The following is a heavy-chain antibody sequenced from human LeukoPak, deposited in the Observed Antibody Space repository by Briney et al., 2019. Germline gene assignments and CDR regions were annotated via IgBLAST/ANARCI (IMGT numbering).Heavy chain of an antibody. CDR1: GYTFTGYY. CDR2: INPNSGGT. D-gene: IGHD6-19*01. Sequence: ASVKVSCKASGYTFTGYYMHWVRQAPGQGLEWMGWINPNSGGTNYAQKFQGRVTMTRDTSISTAYMELSRLRSDDTAVYYCARDQRVAVAGTIVWGQGTLVTVSS. CDR3: ARDQRVAVAGTIV. J-gene: IGHJ4*02. V-gene: IGHV1-2*02.